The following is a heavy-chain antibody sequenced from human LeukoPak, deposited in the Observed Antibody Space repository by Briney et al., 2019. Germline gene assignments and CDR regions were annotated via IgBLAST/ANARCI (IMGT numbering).Heavy chain of an antibody. J-gene: IGHJ4*02. D-gene: IGHD6-19*01. V-gene: IGHV3-23*01. Sequence: PGGSLRLSCAASGFTFSSYAMSWVRRAPGKGLEWVSAISGSGGSTYYADSVKGRFTISRDNSKNTLYLQMNSLRAEDTAVYYCAKDPIAVAGTLPHYWGQGTLVTVSS. CDR3: AKDPIAVAGTLPHY. CDR2: ISGSGGST. CDR1: GFTFSSYA.